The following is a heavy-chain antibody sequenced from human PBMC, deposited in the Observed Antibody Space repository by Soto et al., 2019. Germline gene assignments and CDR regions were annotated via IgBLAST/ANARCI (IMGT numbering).Heavy chain of an antibody. Sequence: GGSLRLSCAASGFTFSNYAMHWVRQAPGKGLEWVAVMLYDGTKKYYADSVKGRFTISRDNSKNTLYLQMNSLRGEDTAVYYCARETGQQLPPLEYWGQGTLVTVSS. CDR2: MLYDGTKK. D-gene: IGHD6-13*01. J-gene: IGHJ4*02. CDR3: ARETGQQLPPLEY. CDR1: GFTFSNYA. V-gene: IGHV3-33*01.